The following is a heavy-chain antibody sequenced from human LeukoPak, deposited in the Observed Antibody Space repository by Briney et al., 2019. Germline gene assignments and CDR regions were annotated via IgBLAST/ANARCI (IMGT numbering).Heavy chain of an antibody. CDR2: INHSGST. D-gene: IGHD3-9*01. Sequence: SETLSLTCAVNGGPFSNYYWTWIRQPPGKGLEWIGEINHSGSTSYNPSLMSRVTISLDTSKNQFSLKLSSVTAADTAVYYCARGGTISKGEFDYWGQGTLVTVSS. CDR1: GGPFSNYY. V-gene: IGHV4-34*01. J-gene: IGHJ4*02. CDR3: ARGGTISKGEFDY.